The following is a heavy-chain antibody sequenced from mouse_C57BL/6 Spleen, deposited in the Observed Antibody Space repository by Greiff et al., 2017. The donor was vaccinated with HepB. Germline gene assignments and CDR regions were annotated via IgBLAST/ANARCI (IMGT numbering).Heavy chain of an antibody. D-gene: IGHD3-2*02. CDR1: GYAFSSSW. V-gene: IGHV1-82*01. Sequence: QVQLQQSGPELVKPGASVKISCKASGYAFSSSWMNWVKQRPGKGLEWIGRIYPGDGDTNYNGKFKGKATLTADKSSSTAYMQLSSLTSEDSAVYFCARPAQATDYWGQGTTLTVSS. CDR2: IYPGDGDT. CDR3: ARPAQATDY. J-gene: IGHJ2*01.